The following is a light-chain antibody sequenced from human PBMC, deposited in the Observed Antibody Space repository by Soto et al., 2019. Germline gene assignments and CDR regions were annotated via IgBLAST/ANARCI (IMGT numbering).Light chain of an antibody. Sequence: EIVMTQSPATLSVSPGERATLSCRASQSVSSNLAWYQQKPGQAPRLLSYGACTRATGIRARFSGSGSGTEFTLTTSSLHSEGFAVYYCQQNNNWPQTFGEGTKVEIK. V-gene: IGKV3-15*01. CDR2: GAC. J-gene: IGKJ1*01. CDR1: QSVSSN. CDR3: QQNNNWPQT.